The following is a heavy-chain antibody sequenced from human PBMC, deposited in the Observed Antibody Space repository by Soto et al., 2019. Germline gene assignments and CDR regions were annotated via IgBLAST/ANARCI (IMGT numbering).Heavy chain of an antibody. CDR2: IYYSGST. CDR3: AREMYYYGSGSYYNGVNWFDP. CDR1: GGSVSSYY. J-gene: IGHJ5*02. Sequence: SETLSLTCTVFGGSVSSYYWTWIRQPPGKGLEWIGSIYYSGSTYYNLSLKSRVTISVDTSKNQFSLKLSSVTAADTAVYYCAREMYYYGSGSYYNGVNWFDPWGQGTLVTVS. D-gene: IGHD3-10*01. V-gene: IGHV4-59*05.